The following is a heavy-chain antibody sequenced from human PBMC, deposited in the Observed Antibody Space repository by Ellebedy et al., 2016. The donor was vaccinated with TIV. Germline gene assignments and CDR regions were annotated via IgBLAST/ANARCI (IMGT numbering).Heavy chain of an antibody. Sequence: GGSLRLXXAASGFTFSSYAMNWVRQAPGKGLEWVSGISWNSGSIGYADSVKGRFTISRDNAKNSLYLQMNSLRAEDTALYYCAKGTGTYYYYYMDVWGKGTTVTVSS. J-gene: IGHJ6*03. CDR3: AKGTGTYYYYYMDV. CDR1: GFTFSSYA. V-gene: IGHV3-9*01. D-gene: IGHD3/OR15-3a*01. CDR2: ISWNSGSI.